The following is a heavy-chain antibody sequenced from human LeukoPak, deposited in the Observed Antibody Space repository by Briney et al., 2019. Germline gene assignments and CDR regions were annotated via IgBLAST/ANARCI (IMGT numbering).Heavy chain of an antibody. J-gene: IGHJ4*02. Sequence: ASVKVSCKASGYTFTSYGISWVRQAPGQGLEWMGWISAYNGNTNYAQKLQGRVTMTTDTSTSTAYMELRSLRSDDTAVYYCARDRGRSYTQLLRGGEFDYWGQGTLVTVSS. CDR2: ISAYNGNT. CDR3: ARDRGRSYTQLLRGGEFDY. D-gene: IGHD1-26*01. V-gene: IGHV1-18*01. CDR1: GYTFTSYG.